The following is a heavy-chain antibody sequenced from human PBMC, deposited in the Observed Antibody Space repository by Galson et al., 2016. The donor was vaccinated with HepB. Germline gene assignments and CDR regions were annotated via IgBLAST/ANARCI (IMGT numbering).Heavy chain of an antibody. V-gene: IGHV3-30-3*01. CDR2: ILYDGNSE. CDR1: GFTFTTYT. D-gene: IGHD2-15*01. CDR3: AGESGSSDSGDAFDI. Sequence: SLRLSCAASGFTFTTYTMHWVRQAPGKGLEWVAVILYDGNSEYYADSVKGRFTIFRDTSENTPHLQMNSLGPDDTAVYYCAGESGSSDSGDAFDIWGQGTMVTVSS. J-gene: IGHJ3*02.